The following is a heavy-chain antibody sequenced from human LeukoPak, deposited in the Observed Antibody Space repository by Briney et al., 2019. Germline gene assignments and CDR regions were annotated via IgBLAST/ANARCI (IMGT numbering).Heavy chain of an antibody. CDR3: ARDGDIVVVPAGHLDY. V-gene: IGHV3-30*02. CDR1: GFTFSSYG. CDR2: IRYDGSNK. D-gene: IGHD2-2*01. J-gene: IGHJ4*02. Sequence: GGSLRLSCAASGFTFSSYGMHWVRQAPGKGLEWVAFIRYDGSNKYYADSVKGRFTISRDNSTNTLYLQMNSLRAEDTAVYYCARDGDIVVVPAGHLDYWGQGTLVTVSS.